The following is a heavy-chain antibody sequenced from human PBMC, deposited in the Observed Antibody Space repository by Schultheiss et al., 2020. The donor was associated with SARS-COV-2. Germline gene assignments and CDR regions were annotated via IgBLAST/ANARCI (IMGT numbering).Heavy chain of an antibody. CDR2: IYYSGST. D-gene: IGHD3-3*01. J-gene: IGHJ6*02. V-gene: IGHV4-59*01. Sequence: SETLSLTCTVSGGSISSYYWSWIRQPPGKGLEWIGYIYYSGSTNYNPSLKSRVTISVDTSKNQFSLKLSSVTAADTAVYYCARRAPYDFWSGYDPYGMDVWGQGTTVTVSS. CDR3: ARRAPYDFWSGYDPYGMDV. CDR1: GGSISSYY.